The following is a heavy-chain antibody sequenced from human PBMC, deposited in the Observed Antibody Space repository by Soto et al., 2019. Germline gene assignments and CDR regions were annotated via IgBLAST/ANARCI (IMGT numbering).Heavy chain of an antibody. D-gene: IGHD3-22*01. CDR2: IYWNDDK. V-gene: IGHV2-5*01. CDR1: GFSLSTSGVG. Sequence: QITLKESGPTLVKPTQTLTLTCTFSGFSLSTSGVGVGWIRQPPGKALEWLALIYWNDDKRYSPSLKSRLTITKDTSKNQVVLTMTNMDPVDTATYYCALYYDSFHFDYWGQGTLVTVSS. J-gene: IGHJ4*02. CDR3: ALYYDSFHFDY.